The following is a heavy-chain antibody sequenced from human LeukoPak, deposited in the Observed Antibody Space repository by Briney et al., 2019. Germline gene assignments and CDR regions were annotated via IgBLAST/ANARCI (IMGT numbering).Heavy chain of an antibody. D-gene: IGHD3-16*01. V-gene: IGHV4-39*07. CDR1: GGSISSSSYY. CDR3: ARGRRSPYYMDV. J-gene: IGHJ6*03. Sequence: PSETLSLTCTVSGGSISSSSYYWGWIRQPPGKGLEWIGSIYYSGSTYYNPSLKSRVTISVDTSKNQFSLKVSSLTAADTAVYYCARGRRSPYYMDVWGKGTTVTVSS. CDR2: IYYSGST.